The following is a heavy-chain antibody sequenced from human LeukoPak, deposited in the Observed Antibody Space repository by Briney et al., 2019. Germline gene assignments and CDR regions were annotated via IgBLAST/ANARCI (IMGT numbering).Heavy chain of an antibody. CDR2: VSGSGVTT. J-gene: IGHJ6*03. D-gene: IGHD3-3*01. CDR3: AKASSVSWNYYYYYMDV. Sequence: LGGSLRLSCAASGFTFNTYAMSWVRQAQGKGLEWVSGVSGSGVTTYYADSVRGRFTISRDNSKNTLYLQMNSLRAEDTAIYYCAKASSVSWNYYYYYMDVWGKGTTVTVSS. CDR1: GFTFNTYA. V-gene: IGHV3-23*01.